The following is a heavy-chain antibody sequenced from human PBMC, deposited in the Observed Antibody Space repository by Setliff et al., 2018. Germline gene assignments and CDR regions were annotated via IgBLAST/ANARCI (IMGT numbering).Heavy chain of an antibody. Sequence: SETLSLTCTVSGGSISSSSYYWGWIRQPPGKGLEWIGSIYYSGSTYYNPSLKSRVIISVDTSKNQFSLKLSSVTAADTAVYYCARRETYYNFWSGYFDYWGQGTLVTVSS. CDR3: ARRETYYNFWSGYFDY. V-gene: IGHV4-39*07. J-gene: IGHJ4*02. CDR1: GGSISSSSYY. D-gene: IGHD3-3*01. CDR2: IYYSGST.